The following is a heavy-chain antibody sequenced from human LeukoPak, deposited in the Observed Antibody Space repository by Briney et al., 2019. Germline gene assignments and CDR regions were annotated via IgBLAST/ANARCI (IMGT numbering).Heavy chain of an antibody. D-gene: IGHD1-14*01. Sequence: GGSLRLSCAASGFTVSSNYMSWVRQAPGKGLEWVSVIYSGGSTYYADSVKGRFTISRDNSKNTVYLQMNSLRAEDTAVYYCAFNLLTRSPPDHWGQGTLVTVSS. CDR2: IYSGGST. CDR1: GFTVSSNY. CDR3: AFNLLTRSPPDH. V-gene: IGHV3-66*01. J-gene: IGHJ5*02.